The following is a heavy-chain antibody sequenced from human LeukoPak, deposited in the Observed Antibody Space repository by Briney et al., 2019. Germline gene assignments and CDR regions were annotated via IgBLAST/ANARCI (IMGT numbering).Heavy chain of an antibody. J-gene: IGHJ5*01. CDR1: GFTFRSYG. D-gene: IGHD3-3*01. CDR3: AKENYDFWSGYSNWFDS. Sequence: PGGSLRLSCAASGFTFRSYGMHWVRRAPGKGLEWVAVIRNDGNEEYYVDSVKGRFTISRDNSKKTLYLQMNDLRVGDTAVYYCAKENYDFWSGYSNWFDSWGRGTLVTVSS. V-gene: IGHV3-30*02. CDR2: IRNDGNEE.